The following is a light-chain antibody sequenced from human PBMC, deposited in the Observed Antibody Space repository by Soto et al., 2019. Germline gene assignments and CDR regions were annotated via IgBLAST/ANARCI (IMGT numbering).Light chain of an antibody. CDR3: AAWDDSLNGLV. V-gene: IGLV1-36*01. Sequence: QSLLTQPPSVSEAPRQRVTISCSGSSSNIGNNAVNWYQKFPGKAPKLLIYYNDLLSSGVSDRFSASKSGTSASLAISGLQSEDEADYFCAAWDDSLNGLVFGGGTKLTVL. J-gene: IGLJ2*01. CDR1: SSNIGNNA. CDR2: YND.